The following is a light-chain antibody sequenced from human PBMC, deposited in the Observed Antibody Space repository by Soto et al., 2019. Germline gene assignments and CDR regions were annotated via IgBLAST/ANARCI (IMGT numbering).Light chain of an antibody. CDR1: QSVSSSY. Sequence: EIVLTQSTGTLSLSPGERATLSCRASQSVSSSYLAWYQQKPGQAPRLLIYGASSRATGIPDMFSGSGSGTDFTLTISRLEPEDFAVYYCQQYGSSPTFGGGTKVEIK. J-gene: IGKJ4*01. CDR3: QQYGSSPT. V-gene: IGKV3-20*01. CDR2: GAS.